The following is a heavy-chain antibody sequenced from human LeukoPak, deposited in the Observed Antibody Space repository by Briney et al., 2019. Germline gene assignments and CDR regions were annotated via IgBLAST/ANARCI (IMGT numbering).Heavy chain of an antibody. CDR1: DGSITSYY. CDR3: ARDKGPYWYFDP. Sequence: SETLSLTCTVSDGSITSYYWNWIRQPPGKGLEWIGNIYNSGSTDYNPSLKSRVTISVNTSKNQISLKLNSVTAADTAVYYCARDKGPYWYFDPWGRGTLVTVSS. V-gene: IGHV4-59*01. CDR2: IYNSGST. J-gene: IGHJ2*01.